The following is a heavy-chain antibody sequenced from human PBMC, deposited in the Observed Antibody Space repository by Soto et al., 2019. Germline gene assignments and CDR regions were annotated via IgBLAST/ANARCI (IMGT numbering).Heavy chain of an antibody. CDR3: ARGGGYSFGSLFDY. V-gene: IGHV4-59*01. D-gene: IGHD5-18*01. CDR1: DDSISTYY. J-gene: IGHJ4*02. CDR2: IYHSGSA. Sequence: PSETLSLTCTVGDDSISTYYWSWIRQPPGKGLEWIGYIYHSGSAMYNPSLKSRVSMSVDTSKSQFSLKLSSVTAADTAVYFCARGGGYSFGSLFDYRGLGTLVTAPQ.